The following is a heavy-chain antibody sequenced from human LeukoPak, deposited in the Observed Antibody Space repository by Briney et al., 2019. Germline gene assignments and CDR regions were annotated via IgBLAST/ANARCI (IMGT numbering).Heavy chain of an antibody. V-gene: IGHV1-18*01. CDR1: GYTFTSYG. Sequence: ASVKVSCKASGYTFTSYGISWVRQAPGQGLEWMGWISAYNGNTNYAQKLQGRVTMTTDTSTSTAYMELRSLRSDDTAVYYCARERTDLPGIAAAGAPYFDHWGQGTLVTVSS. CDR2: ISAYNGNT. J-gene: IGHJ4*02. D-gene: IGHD6-13*01. CDR3: ARERTDLPGIAAAGAPYFDH.